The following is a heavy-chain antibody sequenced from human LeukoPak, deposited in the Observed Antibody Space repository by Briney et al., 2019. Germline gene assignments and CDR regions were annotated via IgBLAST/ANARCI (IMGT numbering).Heavy chain of an antibody. CDR3: ARDRGGYDLLPFDY. CDR1: GGSISSSNW. V-gene: IGHV4-4*02. J-gene: IGHJ4*02. D-gene: IGHD5-12*01. CDR2: IYHSGST. Sequence: SETLSLTCAVSGGSISSSNWWSWVRQPPGKGLEWIGEIYHSGSTNYNPSLKSRVTISVDTSKNQFSLKLSSVTAADTAVYYCARDRGGYDLLPFDYWGQGTLVTVSS.